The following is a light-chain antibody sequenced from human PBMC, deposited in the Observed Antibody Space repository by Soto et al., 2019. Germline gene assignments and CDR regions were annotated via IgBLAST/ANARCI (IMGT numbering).Light chain of an antibody. V-gene: IGLV2-14*01. CDR2: EVS. J-gene: IGLJ2*01. CDR1: SSDVGGYNY. CDR3: SSYTSSSTLVV. Sequence: QSALTQTASVSGSPGQSITISCTGTSSDVGGYNYVSWYKQHPGKAPKLMIYEVSNRPSGVSNRFSGSKSGNTASLTISGLQAEDEADYYCSSYTSSSTLVVFGGGTKVTVL.